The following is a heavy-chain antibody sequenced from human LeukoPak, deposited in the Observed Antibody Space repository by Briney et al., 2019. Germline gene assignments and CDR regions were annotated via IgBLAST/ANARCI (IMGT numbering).Heavy chain of an antibody. J-gene: IGHJ4*02. Sequence: ASVKVSCKTSGYTFTGYFMHWVRQAPGQGLEWMGWINPDIGNTNYAQKFHGREGSVTMTRDTSINTAYMQLSSMRSADTAAYYCATGVTIFGVGGEFDYWGQGTLVTVSS. CDR2: INPDIGNT. D-gene: IGHD3-3*01. V-gene: IGHV1-2*02. CDR3: ATGVTIFGVGGEFDY. CDR1: GYTFTGYF.